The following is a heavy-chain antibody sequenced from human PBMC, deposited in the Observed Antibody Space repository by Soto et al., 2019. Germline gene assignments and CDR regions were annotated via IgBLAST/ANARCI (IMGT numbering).Heavy chain of an antibody. CDR1: GFTFSSYA. D-gene: IGHD1-26*01. CDR3: AKELAGGSYGYYYYGMDV. V-gene: IGHV3-23*01. Sequence: GGSLSLSCASSGFTFSSYAMSWVRQAPGKGLEWVSAISGSGGSTYYADSVKGRFTISRDNSKNTLYLQMNSLRAEDTAVYYCAKELAGGSYGYYYYGMDVWGQGTTVTVSS. CDR2: ISGSGGST. J-gene: IGHJ6*02.